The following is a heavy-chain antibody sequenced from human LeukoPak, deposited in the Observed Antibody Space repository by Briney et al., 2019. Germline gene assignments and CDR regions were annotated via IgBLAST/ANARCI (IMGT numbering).Heavy chain of an antibody. J-gene: IGHJ4*02. V-gene: IGHV4-39*01. CDR2: IYYSGST. CDR3: ARGFCSSTSCPMGY. D-gene: IGHD2-2*01. CDR1: GGSISSSSYY. Sequence: SETLSLTCTVSGGSISSSSYYWGWIRQPPGKGLEWIGSIYYSGSTYYNPSLKSRVTISVDTSKNQFSLKLSSVTAADTAVYYCARGFCSSTSCPMGYWGQGTLVTVSS.